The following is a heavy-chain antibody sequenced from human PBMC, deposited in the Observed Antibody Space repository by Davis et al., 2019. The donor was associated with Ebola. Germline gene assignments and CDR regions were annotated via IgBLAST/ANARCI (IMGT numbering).Heavy chain of an antibody. Sequence: GESLKISCVASGFTFSTYAMNWVRQAPGKGLEWVSAISGSGGRTYYADSVKGRFTISRDNSKNTLYLQMNSLRAEDTAAYYCAKVATFGFFGYWGQGTLVTVSS. J-gene: IGHJ4*02. CDR1: GFTFSTYA. V-gene: IGHV3-23*01. CDR2: ISGSGGRT. D-gene: IGHD3-16*01. CDR3: AKVATFGFFGY.